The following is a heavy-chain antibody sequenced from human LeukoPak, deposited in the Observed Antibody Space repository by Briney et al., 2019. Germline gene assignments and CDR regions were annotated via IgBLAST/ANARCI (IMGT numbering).Heavy chain of an antibody. D-gene: IGHD5-12*01. J-gene: IGHJ4*02. CDR2: INTNTGNL. CDR1: GYTVTSYA. V-gene: IGHV7-4-1*02. Sequence: ASVRVSCKASGYTVTSYATIWGRQAPGHRLEWLGWINTNTGNLTYAQGFTGRIVFSLAPSVITAYLQISSLKAEDTGVYYCATGRGYSGYELDYWGQGTLVTVSS. CDR3: ATGRGYSGYELDY.